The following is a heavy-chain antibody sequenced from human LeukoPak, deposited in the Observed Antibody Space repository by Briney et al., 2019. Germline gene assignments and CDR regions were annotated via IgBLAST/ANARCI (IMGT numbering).Heavy chain of an antibody. V-gene: IGHV4-4*09. D-gene: IGHD5-12*01. CDR3: AGDSGYGVYFVY. CDR2: IYTSGST. J-gene: IGHJ4*02. Sequence: PSETLSLTCTVSGGSISSYYWSWIRQPPGKGLEWIGYIYTSGSTNYNPSLKSRVTISVDTSKNQFSLKLSPVTAADTAVYYCAGDSGYGVYFVYWGQGTLVTVSS. CDR1: GGSISSYY.